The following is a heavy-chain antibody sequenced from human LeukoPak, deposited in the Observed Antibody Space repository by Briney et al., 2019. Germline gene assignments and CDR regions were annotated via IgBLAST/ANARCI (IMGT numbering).Heavy chain of an antibody. J-gene: IGHJ4*02. V-gene: IGHV3-74*01. CDR2: INTDGSST. D-gene: IGHD3-10*01. CDR3: ARDRVIMVRGAESLFGY. Sequence: GGSLRLYCAASGFTFSSYWMHWVRQAPGKGLVWVSRINTDGSSTSYADSVKGRFTISRDNAKNTLYLQMTSLRAEDTAVYFCARDRVIMVRGAESLFGYWGQGTLVTVSS. CDR1: GFTFSSYW.